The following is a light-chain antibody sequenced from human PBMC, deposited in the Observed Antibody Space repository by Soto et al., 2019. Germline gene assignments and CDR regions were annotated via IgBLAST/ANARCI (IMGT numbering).Light chain of an antibody. Sequence: EIVMTQSPATLSVSPVQRATLSCRASQSVSSDLAWYHQKPGQAPRLLIYGASTRATGIPARFSGSGSGTEFTLTINSLQSEDFAVYYCLQYNNWPRTFGQGTKVDIK. CDR2: GAS. J-gene: IGKJ1*01. V-gene: IGKV3-15*01. CDR1: QSVSSD. CDR3: LQYNNWPRT.